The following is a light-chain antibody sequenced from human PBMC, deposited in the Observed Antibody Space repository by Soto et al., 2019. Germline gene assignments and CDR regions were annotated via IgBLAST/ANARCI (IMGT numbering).Light chain of an antibody. CDR2: RNN. Sequence: QSVLTQPPSASGTPGQRVTISCSGSSSNIGSNYVYWYQQLPGTAPKLLIYRNNQRPSGFPDRFSGSKSATSASLAISGLRSEDEADYDCAAWADSLSGRVVFGGGTKVTVL. CDR1: SSNIGSNY. CDR3: AAWADSLSGRVV. V-gene: IGLV1-47*01. J-gene: IGLJ2*01.